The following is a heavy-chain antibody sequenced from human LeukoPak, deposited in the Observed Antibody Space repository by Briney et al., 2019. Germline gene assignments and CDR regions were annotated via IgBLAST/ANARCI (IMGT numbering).Heavy chain of an antibody. Sequence: GGSLRLSCAASGFTFSSYAMHWVRQAPGKGLEWVAVISYDGSNKYYADSVKGRLTISRDNSKNTLYLQMNSLRAEDTAVYYCARDRTYIGPIDYWGQGTLVTVSS. CDR1: GFTFSSYA. J-gene: IGHJ4*02. CDR3: ARDRTYIGPIDY. D-gene: IGHD1-26*01. CDR2: ISYDGSNK. V-gene: IGHV3-30-3*01.